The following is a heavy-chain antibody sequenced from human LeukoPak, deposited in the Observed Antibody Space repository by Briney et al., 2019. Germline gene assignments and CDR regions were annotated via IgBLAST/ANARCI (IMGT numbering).Heavy chain of an antibody. CDR3: ARLSGSYYEFDY. V-gene: IGHV4-4*02. J-gene: IGHJ4*02. CDR2: IYHSGST. CDR1: GGSISSSNW. D-gene: IGHD1-26*01. Sequence: RTSETLSLTCAVSGGSISSSNWWSWVCQPPGKGLEWIGEIYHSGSTNYNPSLKSRVTISVDKSKNQFSLKLSSVTAADTAVYYCARLSGSYYEFDYWGQGTLVTVSS.